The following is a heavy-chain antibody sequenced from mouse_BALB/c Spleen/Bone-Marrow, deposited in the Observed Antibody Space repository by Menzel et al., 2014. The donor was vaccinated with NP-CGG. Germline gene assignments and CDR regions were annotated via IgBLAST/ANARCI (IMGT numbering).Heavy chain of an antibody. D-gene: IGHD2-4*01. J-gene: IGHJ4*01. V-gene: IGHV10-1*01. Sequence: EVMLVESGGGLVQPKGSLKLSCAASGFTFNIYAMNWVRQAPRKGLEWVARISSESTNYTTCYADSVKDRFTISSDDSQSMLYLQMNSLKTEDTAIYYCVRQDYDYPMDYWGQGTSVTVSS. CDR2: ISSESTNYTT. CDR1: GFTFNIYA. CDR3: VRQDYDYPMDY.